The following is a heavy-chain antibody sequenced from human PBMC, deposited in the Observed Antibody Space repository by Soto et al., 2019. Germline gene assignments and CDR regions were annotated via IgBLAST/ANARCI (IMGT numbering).Heavy chain of an antibody. D-gene: IGHD4-17*01. J-gene: IGHJ6*02. V-gene: IGHV3-23*01. Sequence: GGSLRLSCAASGFTFSSYAMSWVRQAPGKGLEWVSAISGSGGSTYYADSVKGRFTISRDNSKNTLYLQMNSLRAEDTAVYYCAKDGPPNYGDYTYYYYGMDVWGQGTTVTVSS. CDR1: GFTFSSYA. CDR2: ISGSGGST. CDR3: AKDGPPNYGDYTYYYYGMDV.